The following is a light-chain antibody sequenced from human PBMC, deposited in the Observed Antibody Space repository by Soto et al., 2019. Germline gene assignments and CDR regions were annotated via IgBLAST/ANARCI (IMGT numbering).Light chain of an antibody. CDR2: GNN. CDR3: ASWDSSLNGWV. CDR1: SSNIGKNT. V-gene: IGLV1-44*01. J-gene: IGLJ3*02. Sequence: QSVLTQPPSASGTPGQRVTISCSGSSSNIGKNTVNWYQQLPGTAPNVLIHGNNQRPSGVPDRFSGSKSDTSAALAISGLQSEDEADYYCASWDSSLNGWVFGGGTKLTVL.